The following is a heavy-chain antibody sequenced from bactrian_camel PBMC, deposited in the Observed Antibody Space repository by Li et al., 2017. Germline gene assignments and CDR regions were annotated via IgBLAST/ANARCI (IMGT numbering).Heavy chain of an antibody. V-gene: IGHV3S40*01. CDR2: LSWIGDKT. CDR3: AAAGTRVSVMGPSTRTCPTDFGY. J-gene: IGHJ6*01. Sequence: VQLVESGGGLLQPGGSRRLSCAASGLTFSRHDMRWVRQAPGKGLEWVADLSWIGDKTNYGDSVKGRFTISQDHAVNTRYLQRNTLKPTDTGVYYCAAAGTRVSVMGPSTRTCPTDFGYWGQGTQVPVS. D-gene: IGHD3*01. CDR1: GLTFSRHD.